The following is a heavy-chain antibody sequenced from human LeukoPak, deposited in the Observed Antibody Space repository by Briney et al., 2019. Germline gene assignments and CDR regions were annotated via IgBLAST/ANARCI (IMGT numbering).Heavy chain of an antibody. V-gene: IGHV3-9*01. Sequence: PGGSLRLSCAASGFTFDDYAMHWVRQAPGKGLEWVSGISWNSGSIGYADSVKGRFTISRDNAKNSLYLQMNSLRAEDTAVYYCARVVWPDYWGQGTLVTVSS. CDR1: GFTFDDYA. D-gene: IGHD2-21*01. CDR2: ISWNSGSI. CDR3: ARVVWPDY. J-gene: IGHJ4*02.